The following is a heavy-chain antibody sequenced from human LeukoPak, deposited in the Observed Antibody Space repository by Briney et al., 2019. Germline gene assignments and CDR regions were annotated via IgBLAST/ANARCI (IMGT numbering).Heavy chain of an antibody. D-gene: IGHD2-15*01. CDR2: ISGSGGST. J-gene: IGHJ3*02. CDR3: AKDALGYCSGASCSYPVNAFDI. V-gene: IGHV3-23*01. Sequence: GGSLRLSCAASGFTFSSYAMSWVRQAPGKGLEWDSAISGSGGSTYYADSVKGRFTISRDNSKNTLYLQMNSLRAEDTAVYYCAKDALGYCSGASCSYPVNAFDIWGPGTMVTVSS. CDR1: GFTFSSYA.